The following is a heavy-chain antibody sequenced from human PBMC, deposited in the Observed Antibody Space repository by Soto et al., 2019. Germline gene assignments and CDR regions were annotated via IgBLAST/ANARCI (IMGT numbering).Heavy chain of an antibody. CDR1: GYSFAGYW. CDR3: ARQIYDSDTGPNFQYYFDS. D-gene: IGHD3-22*01. Sequence: PGESLKISCKGSGYSFAGYWITWVRPKPGKGLEWMGRIDPSDSQTYYSPSFRGHVTISVIKSITTVFLQWSSLRASDTAMYYCARQIYDSDTGPNFQYYFDSWGQGTPVTVSS. CDR2: IDPSDSQT. J-gene: IGHJ4*02. V-gene: IGHV5-10-1*01.